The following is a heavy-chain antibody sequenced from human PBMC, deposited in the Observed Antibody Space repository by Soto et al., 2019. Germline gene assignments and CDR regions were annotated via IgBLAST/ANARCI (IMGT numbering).Heavy chain of an antibody. V-gene: IGHV1-69*06. D-gene: IGHD5-18*01. Sequence: SVKVSCKASGGTFSSYAISWVRQAPGQGLEWMGGIIPIFGTANYAQKFQGRVTITADKSTSTAYMELSSLRSEDTAVYYCAREMELSYGPNWFDPWGQGTRVTVSS. CDR1: GGTFSSYA. J-gene: IGHJ5*02. CDR3: AREMELSYGPNWFDP. CDR2: IIPIFGTA.